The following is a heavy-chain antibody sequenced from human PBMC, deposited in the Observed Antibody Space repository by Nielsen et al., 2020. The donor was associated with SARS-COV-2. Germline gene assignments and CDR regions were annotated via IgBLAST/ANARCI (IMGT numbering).Heavy chain of an antibody. Sequence: SETLSLTCTVSGGSISSYYWSWIRQPPGKGLEWIGHIYYSGSTNYNPSLKSRVTISVDTSKNQFSLKLSSVTAADTAVYYCARDLIHCSSTSCRSYYYYGMDVWGQGTTVTVSS. CDR3: ARDLIHCSSTSCRSYYYYGMDV. V-gene: IGHV4-59*01. J-gene: IGHJ6*02. CDR1: GGSISSYY. D-gene: IGHD2-2*01. CDR2: IYYSGST.